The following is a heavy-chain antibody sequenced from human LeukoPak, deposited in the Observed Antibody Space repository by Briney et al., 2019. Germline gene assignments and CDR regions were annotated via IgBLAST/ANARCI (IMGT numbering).Heavy chain of an antibody. CDR2: MNPNSGNT. Sequence: VASVKVSCKASGYTFTGYYMHWVRQATGQGLEWMGWMNPNSGNTGYAQKFQGRVTMTRNTSISTAYMELSSLRSEDTAVYYCARSRSEWELLPYTSWGQGTMVTVSS. J-gene: IGHJ3*01. D-gene: IGHD1-26*01. V-gene: IGHV1-8*02. CDR3: ARSRSEWELLPYTS. CDR1: GYTFTGYY.